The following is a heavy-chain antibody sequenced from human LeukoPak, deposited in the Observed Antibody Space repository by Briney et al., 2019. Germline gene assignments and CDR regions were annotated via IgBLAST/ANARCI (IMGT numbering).Heavy chain of an antibody. Sequence: EASVKVSCKASGGTFSSYAISWVRQAPGQGLEWMGGIIPIFGTANYAQKFQGRVTITTDESTSTAYMELSSLRSEDTAVYYCASTPDSNTYDYWGPGTLVTVSS. J-gene: IGHJ4*02. CDR3: ASTPDSNTYDY. CDR2: IIPIFGTA. CDR1: GGTFSSYA. V-gene: IGHV1-69*05. D-gene: IGHD6-13*01.